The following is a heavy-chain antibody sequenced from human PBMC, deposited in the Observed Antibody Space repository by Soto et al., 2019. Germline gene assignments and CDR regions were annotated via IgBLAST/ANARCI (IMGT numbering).Heavy chain of an antibody. CDR2: IVVGSGNT. CDR1: GFTFTSSA. CDR3: AADKITIFGVATDY. J-gene: IGHJ4*02. V-gene: IGHV1-58*01. D-gene: IGHD3-3*01. Sequence: SVKVSCKASGFTFTSSAVQWVRQARGQRLEWIGWIVVGSGNTNYAQKFQERVTITRDMSTSTAYMELSSLRSEDTAVYYCAADKITIFGVATDYCAQGTLVTVSS.